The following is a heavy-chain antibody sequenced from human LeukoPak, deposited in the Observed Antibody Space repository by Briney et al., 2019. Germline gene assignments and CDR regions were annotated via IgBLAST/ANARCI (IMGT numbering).Heavy chain of an antibody. CDR2: IYSSGST. CDR3: ARDPVVDNYFDY. CDR1: GGSVCSSSYY. J-gene: IGHJ4*02. D-gene: IGHD2-15*01. Sequence: LSLSFTFTGGSVCSSSYYWSWIRQPAGKGLEWIGHIYSSGSTYYNPSLKSRVTMSVDMSKNQFYLKLSSVTAADTDVYYCARDPVVDNYFDYWGQGTLVTVSS. V-gene: IGHV4-61*09.